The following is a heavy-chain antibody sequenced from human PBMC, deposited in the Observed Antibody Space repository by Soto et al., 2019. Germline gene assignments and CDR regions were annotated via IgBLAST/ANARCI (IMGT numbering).Heavy chain of an antibody. Sequence: EVQLVESGGGVVKPGGSLRLSCAASGFSFSNAWMKWVRQAPGKGLEWVGRIKSEANGGTTDHAAAVKGRFIISRDDSKNMLFLQMDSLITEDSAVYYCAYSRDSSARHVDFWSQGTLVTVSS. D-gene: IGHD3-22*01. CDR1: GFSFSNAW. J-gene: IGHJ4*02. V-gene: IGHV3-15*07. CDR3: AYSRDSSARHVDF. CDR2: IKSEANGGTT.